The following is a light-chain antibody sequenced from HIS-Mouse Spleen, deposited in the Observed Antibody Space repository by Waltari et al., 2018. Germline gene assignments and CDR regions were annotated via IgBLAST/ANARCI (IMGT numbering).Light chain of an antibody. V-gene: IGLV3-10*01. CDR3: YSTDSSGNHRV. J-gene: IGLJ2*01. CDR1: AMPKKY. CDR2: EDS. Sequence: SYELTQPPSVSVSPGHTARIPCSGDAMPKKYADWYQQKTGQAPVLVIYEDSKRPSGIPGRFSGSSSGTMATLTISGAQVEDEADYYCYSTDSSGNHRVFGGGTKLTVL.